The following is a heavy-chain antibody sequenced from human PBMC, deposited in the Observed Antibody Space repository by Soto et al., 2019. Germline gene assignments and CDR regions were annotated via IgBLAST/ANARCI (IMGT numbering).Heavy chain of an antibody. V-gene: IGHV3-23*01. J-gene: IGHJ6*02. CDR1: GVTFSSYA. CDR2: ISGSGGST. D-gene: IGHD3-9*01. Sequence: XGSLRLSCAASGVTFSSYAMSWVRQAPGKGLEWVSAISGSGGSTYYADSVKGRFTISRDNSKNTLYLQMNSLRAEDTAVYYCAKDRGVLRYFDWSEYYYYGMDVWGQGTTVTVSS. CDR3: AKDRGVLRYFDWSEYYYYGMDV.